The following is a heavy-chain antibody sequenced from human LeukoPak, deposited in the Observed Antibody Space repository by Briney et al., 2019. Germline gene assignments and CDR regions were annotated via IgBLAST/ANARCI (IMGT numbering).Heavy chain of an antibody. CDR1: GFTFSDYY. D-gene: IGHD1-20*01. J-gene: IGHJ4*02. Sequence: GGSLRLSCAASGFTFSDYYMSWIRQAPGKGLEWVSYISSSGNTIYYADSVKGLFTISRDNAKNSLYLQTNSLRAEDTAVYYCARRRYNWNAIDYWGQGTLVTVSS. CDR3: ARRRYNWNAIDY. V-gene: IGHV3-11*01. CDR2: ISSSGNTI.